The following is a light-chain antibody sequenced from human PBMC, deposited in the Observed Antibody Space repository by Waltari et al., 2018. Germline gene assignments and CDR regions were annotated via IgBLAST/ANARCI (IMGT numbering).Light chain of an antibody. CDR2: DVR. V-gene: IGLV2-11*01. CDR1: STDVGVYDS. Sequence: QSALTQPPSVSGSPGPSVTTSSTGPSTDVGVYDSVSWYLHHPGKAPKLIIDDVRERPSGVPDRFSGSKSGNTASLTISGLQADDEADYFCCAYAGSYTYWVFGGGTTLTVL. J-gene: IGLJ3*02. CDR3: CAYAGSYTYWV.